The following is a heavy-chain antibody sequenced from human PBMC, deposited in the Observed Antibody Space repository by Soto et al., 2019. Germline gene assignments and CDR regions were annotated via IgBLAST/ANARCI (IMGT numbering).Heavy chain of an antibody. CDR1: GFTFSTYS. Sequence: GGSLRLSCAASGFTFSTYSMNWVRQAPGKGLEWVSSISNNNSFIYYADLVKGRFTISRDNAKNSLYLQMNSLRAEDTAVYYCARDVRPVVPAAIWFDPWGQGTLGTV. D-gene: IGHD2-2*01. CDR3: ARDVRPVVPAAIWFDP. V-gene: IGHV3-21*01. CDR2: ISNNNSFI. J-gene: IGHJ5*02.